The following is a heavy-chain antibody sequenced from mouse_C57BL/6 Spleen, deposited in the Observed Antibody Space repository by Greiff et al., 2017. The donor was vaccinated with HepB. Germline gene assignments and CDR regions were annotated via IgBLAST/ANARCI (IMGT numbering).Heavy chain of an antibody. CDR2: INPNNVGT. D-gene: IGHD2-4*01. J-gene: IGHJ2*01. CDR3: ARGDYGDY. V-gene: IGHV1-18*01. CDR1: GYTFTDYN. Sequence: VQLQQSGPELVKPGASVKIPCKASGYTFTDYNMDWVKLSHGKSLEWIGDINPNNVGTIYNQKFKGKATLTVDKSSSTAYMELHSLTSEDTAVYYCARGDYGDYWGQGTTLTVSS.